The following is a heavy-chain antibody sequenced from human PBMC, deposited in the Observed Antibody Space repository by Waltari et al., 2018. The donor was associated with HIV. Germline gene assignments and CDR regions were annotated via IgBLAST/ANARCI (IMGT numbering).Heavy chain of an antibody. CDR2: IKTKTDGGTT. CDR3: TTVLYDGGGMDV. V-gene: IGHV3-15*01. J-gene: IGHJ6*02. Sequence: EVQLVESGGGLVKPGGSLRLSCPASGFTFSDAWMSWVRQAPGRGLDGVGLIKTKTDGGTTDSPAPVKGRFTISRDDSKNTLYLQMNSLKTEDTAVYYCTTVLYDGGGMDVWGQGTTVTVSS. D-gene: IGHD3-22*01. CDR1: GFTFSDAW.